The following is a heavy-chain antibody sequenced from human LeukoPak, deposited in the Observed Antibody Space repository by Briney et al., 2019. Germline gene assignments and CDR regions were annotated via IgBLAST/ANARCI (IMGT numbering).Heavy chain of an antibody. CDR2: ISGSGGST. V-gene: IGHV3-23*01. Sequence: GGSLRLSCAASGFTFSSYAMSWVRQAPGKGLEWVSAISGSGGSTYYADSVKGRFTISRDNSKNTLYLQMNSLRAEDTAVYYCASSSWYYYYYYMDVWGKGTTVTVSS. CDR1: GFTFSSYA. D-gene: IGHD6-13*01. J-gene: IGHJ6*03. CDR3: ASSSWYYYYYYMDV.